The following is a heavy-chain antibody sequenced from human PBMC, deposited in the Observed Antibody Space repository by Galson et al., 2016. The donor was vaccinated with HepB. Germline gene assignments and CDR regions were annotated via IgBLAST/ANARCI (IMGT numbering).Heavy chain of an antibody. CDR2: IKSRSDGETT. CDR3: TTDYGYAWGSYRLGY. J-gene: IGHJ4*02. Sequence: SLRLSCAASGFSFTSTWMSWVRPAPGMGLAWIGRIKSRSDGETTEFAAPVRGRFSLSRDDSKSTVYLQMNSLETDDTAVYFCTTDYGYAWGSYRLGYWGQGTLVTVSS. D-gene: IGHD3-16*02. V-gene: IGHV3-15*01. CDR1: GFSFTSTW.